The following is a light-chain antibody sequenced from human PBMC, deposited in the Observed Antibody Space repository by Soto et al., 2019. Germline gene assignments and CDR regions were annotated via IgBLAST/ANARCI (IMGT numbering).Light chain of an antibody. CDR2: GAS. J-gene: IGKJ5*01. CDR3: QQYNTFPFT. Sequence: ERILTRSPVTLSVSAGETGRLSCWASQSVGSNLAWYQQKPGQAPRLLIYGASTRATGVPPRFSGSGSGTDFTLTISSLQPEEFATYFCQQYNTFPFTFGQGTRLEI. V-gene: IGKV3-15*01. CDR1: QSVGSN.